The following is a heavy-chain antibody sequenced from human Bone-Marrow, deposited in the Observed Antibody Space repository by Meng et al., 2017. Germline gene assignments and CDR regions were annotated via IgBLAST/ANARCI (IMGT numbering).Heavy chain of an antibody. CDR3: ARSRGSGSYSDY. CDR1: GYTFTGYY. V-gene: IGHV1-2*02. D-gene: IGHD3-10*01. Sequence: ASVKVSCKASGYTFTGYYMHWVRQAPGQGLEWMGWINPNSGGTNDAQKFQGRVTMTRDTSISTAYMELSRLRSDDTAVYYCARSRGSGSYSDYWGQGTLVTVSS. J-gene: IGHJ4*02. CDR2: INPNSGGT.